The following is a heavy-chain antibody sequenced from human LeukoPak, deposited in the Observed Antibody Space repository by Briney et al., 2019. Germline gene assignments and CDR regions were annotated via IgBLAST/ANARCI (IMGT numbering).Heavy chain of an antibody. D-gene: IGHD1-14*01. CDR2: ISYDGSNK. CDR1: GFTFSSYA. V-gene: IGHV3-30*04. Sequence: PGGSLRLSCAASGFTFSSYAMHWVRQAPGKGLEWVAVISYDGSNKYYADSVKGRFTISRDNSKNTLYLQMNSLRAEDTAVYYCAKGGTSSTGAPGNYYYMDVWGKGTTVTISS. CDR3: AKGGTSSTGAPGNYYYMDV. J-gene: IGHJ6*03.